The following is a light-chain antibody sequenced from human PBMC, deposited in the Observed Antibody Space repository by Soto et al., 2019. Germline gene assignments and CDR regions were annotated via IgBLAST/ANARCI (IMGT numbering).Light chain of an antibody. V-gene: IGKV1-5*01. Sequence: DIQMTQSPSTLSAPVGDRVIITCRASQSITTWLAWYQQKPGKAPKVLIFDASSLESGVPSRFSGSGSGTEFTLTISSVQPVDVATYYCQQYHSYPWTFGQGTKVEIK. CDR3: QQYHSYPWT. J-gene: IGKJ1*01. CDR1: QSITTW. CDR2: DAS.